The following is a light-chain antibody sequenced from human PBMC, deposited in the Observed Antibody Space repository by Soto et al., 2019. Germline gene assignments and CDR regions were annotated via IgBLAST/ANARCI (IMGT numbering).Light chain of an antibody. J-gene: IGLJ2*01. CDR1: SGHRTYS. Sequence: QPVLTQSPSASASLGASVNLTCTLTSGHRTYSIAWHQQQPERGPRFLMRLNSDGSHSKGDGIPDRFSGSSSGAERYLTISSLQSEDEADYYCQTWGRGIVVFGGGTKLTVL. V-gene: IGLV4-69*02. CDR2: LNSDGSH. CDR3: QTWGRGIVV.